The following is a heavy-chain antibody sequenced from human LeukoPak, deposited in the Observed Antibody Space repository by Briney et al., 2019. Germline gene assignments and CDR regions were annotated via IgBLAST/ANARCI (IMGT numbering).Heavy chain of an antibody. J-gene: IGHJ4*02. CDR3: ARARGRPHYFDY. D-gene: IGHD1-26*01. CDR2: INHSGST. V-gene: IGHV4-34*01. Sequence: PGGSLRLSCAASGFTFSSYSMNWIRQPPGKGLEWIGEINHSGSTNYNPSLKSRVTISVDTSKNQFSLKLSSVTAADTAVYYCARARGRPHYFDYWGQGTLVTVSS. CDR1: GFTFSSYS.